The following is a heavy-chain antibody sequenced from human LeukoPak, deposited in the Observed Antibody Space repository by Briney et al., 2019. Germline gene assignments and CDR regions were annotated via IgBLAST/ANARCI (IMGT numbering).Heavy chain of an antibody. Sequence: SETLSLTCTVSGGSISSYYWSWIRQPPGKGLEWIGYIYYSGSINYNPSLKSRVTISVDTSRNQFSLKLRSVTAADTAVYYCARYSGSYSGFDYWGQGTLVTVSS. V-gene: IGHV4-59*08. J-gene: IGHJ4*02. CDR1: GGSISSYY. CDR3: ARYSGSYSGFDY. D-gene: IGHD1-26*01. CDR2: IYYSGSI.